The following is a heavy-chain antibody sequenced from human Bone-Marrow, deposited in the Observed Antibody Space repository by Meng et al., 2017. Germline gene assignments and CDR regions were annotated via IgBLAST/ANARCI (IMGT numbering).Heavy chain of an antibody. D-gene: IGHD3-22*01. CDR2: INHSGST. Sequence: QVQLQQWGAGLLKPSETLSLTCAVYGGSFSGYYWSWIRQPPGKGLEWIGEINHSGSTNYNPSLKSRVTISVDTSKNQFSLKLSSVTAADTAVYYCARLAYDSSGYWFDYWGQGTLVT. CDR1: GGSFSGYY. V-gene: IGHV4-34*01. CDR3: ARLAYDSSGYWFDY. J-gene: IGHJ4*02.